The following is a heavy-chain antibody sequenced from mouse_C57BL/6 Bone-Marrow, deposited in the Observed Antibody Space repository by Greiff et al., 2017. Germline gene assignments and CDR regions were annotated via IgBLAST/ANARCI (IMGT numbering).Heavy chain of an antibody. CDR3: TRPYSNYVYYFDY. Sequence: QVQLKQSGAELVRPGASVTLSCKASGYTFTDYEMHWVKQTPVHGLEWIGAIDPETGGTAYNQKFKGKAILTADKSSSTAYMELRSLTSEDSAVYYCTRPYSNYVYYFDYWGQGTTLTVSS. V-gene: IGHV1-15*01. CDR2: IDPETGGT. J-gene: IGHJ2*01. CDR1: GYTFTDYE. D-gene: IGHD2-5*01.